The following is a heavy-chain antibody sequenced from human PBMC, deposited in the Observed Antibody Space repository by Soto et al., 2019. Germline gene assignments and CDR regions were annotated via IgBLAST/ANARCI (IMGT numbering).Heavy chain of an antibody. V-gene: IGHV1-18*01. CDR1: GYTFTSYG. CDR2: ISAYNGNT. J-gene: IGHJ6*03. D-gene: IGHD4-17*01. Sequence: APVKVSCKASGYTFTSYGISWVRQAPGQGLEWMGWISAYNGNTNYAQKLQGRVTMTTDTSTSTAYMELRSLRSDDTAVYYCARVATTVTTFHYYYYMDVWGKGTTVTVS. CDR3: ARVATTVTTFHYYYYMDV.